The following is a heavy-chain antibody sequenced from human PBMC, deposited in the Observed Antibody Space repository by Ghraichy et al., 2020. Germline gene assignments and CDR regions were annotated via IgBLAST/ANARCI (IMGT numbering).Heavy chain of an antibody. CDR3: ARGGVRGFSFDY. J-gene: IGHJ4*02. Sequence: GGSLRLSCAASGFTFSEHYMDWVRQAPGKGLEWVGRTRNKANGYIADYAASVKGRFTITRDASESSLYLQVNSLTTEDTAVYYWARGGVRGFSFDYWGQGILVYVSS. CDR1: GFTFSEHY. CDR2: TRNKANGYIA. V-gene: IGHV3-72*01. D-gene: IGHD3-3*01.